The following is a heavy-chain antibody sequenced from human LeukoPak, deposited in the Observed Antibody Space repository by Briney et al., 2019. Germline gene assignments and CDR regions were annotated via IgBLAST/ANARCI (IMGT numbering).Heavy chain of an antibody. CDR3: AKDPYSGSYYYFDY. D-gene: IGHD1-26*01. CDR2: ISGSGGST. J-gene: IGHJ4*02. Sequence: PGGSLRLSCAASGFTFSSYAMSWVRQAPGKGLEWVSAISGSGGSTYYADSVKGRFTISRDNSKNTLYLQMNSLGAEDTAVYYCAKDPYSGSYYYFDYWGQGTLVTVSS. V-gene: IGHV3-23*01. CDR1: GFTFSSYA.